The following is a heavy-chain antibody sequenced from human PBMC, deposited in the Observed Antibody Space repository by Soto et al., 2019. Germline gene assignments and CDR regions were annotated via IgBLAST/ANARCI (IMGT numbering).Heavy chain of an antibody. Sequence: QVQLVQSGAEVKKPGASVKVSCKASGYTFTRYYIHWVRQAPGQGLEWMGIINPDTGSASYAQKLQGRFAVTRDTSTSTAYRELSSLGSDDTAVYYCARDTNVALTFPYHGMDGWGQGTTVTVSS. V-gene: IGHV1-46*01. CDR3: ARDTNVALTFPYHGMDG. CDR1: GYTFTRYY. J-gene: IGHJ6*02. D-gene: IGHD3-16*01. CDR2: INPDTGSA.